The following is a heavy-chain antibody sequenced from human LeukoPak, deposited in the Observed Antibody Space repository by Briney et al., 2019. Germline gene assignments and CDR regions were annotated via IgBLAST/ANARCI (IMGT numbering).Heavy chain of an antibody. D-gene: IGHD3-3*01. CDR1: GGTFSSYA. CDR2: IIPIFGTA. CDR3: ARQYVNYDFWSGYLRTPIDY. V-gene: IGHV1-69*13. Sequence: SVKVSCKASGGTFSSYAISWVRQAPGQGLEWMGGIIPIFGTANYAQKFQGRVTITADESTSTAYMELSSLRSEDTAVYYCARQYVNYDFWSGYLRTPIDYWGQGTLVTVSS. J-gene: IGHJ4*02.